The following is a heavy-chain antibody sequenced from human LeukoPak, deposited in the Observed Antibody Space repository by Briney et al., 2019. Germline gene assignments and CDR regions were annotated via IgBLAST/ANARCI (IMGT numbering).Heavy chain of an antibody. Sequence: GGSLRLSCAASGFTFSNYWMTWVRQAPGKGLDWVANIQPDGSEAYYGESVKGRFTISRDNAKNSLFLQMNSLRAEDTGVYYCAALGICSSTSCNPLFYYYYYGMDVWGQGTTVTVSS. V-gene: IGHV3-7*02. D-gene: IGHD2-2*01. CDR3: AALGICSSTSCNPLFYYYYYGMDV. CDR1: GFTFSNYW. J-gene: IGHJ6*02. CDR2: IQPDGSEA.